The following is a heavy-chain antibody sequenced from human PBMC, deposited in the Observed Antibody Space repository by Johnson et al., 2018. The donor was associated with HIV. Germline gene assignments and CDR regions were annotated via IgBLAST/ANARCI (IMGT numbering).Heavy chain of an antibody. Sequence: QVQLVESGGGVVQPGRSLRLSCAASGFTFSSYAMHWVRQAPGKGLEWVAVISYDGSNKYYADSVKGRFTISRDNSKNTLYLQMNSLRAEDTAVDYCARDFFLEDSSGYYQDAFDIWGQGTMVTVSS. CDR2: ISYDGSNK. J-gene: IGHJ3*02. V-gene: IGHV3-30-3*01. CDR3: ARDFFLEDSSGYYQDAFDI. CDR1: GFTFSSYA. D-gene: IGHD3-22*01.